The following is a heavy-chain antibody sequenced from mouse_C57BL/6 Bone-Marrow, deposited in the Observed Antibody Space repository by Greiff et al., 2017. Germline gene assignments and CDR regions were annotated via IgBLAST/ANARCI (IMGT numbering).Heavy chain of an antibody. CDR3: ARRDYYRGYFDY. D-gene: IGHD1-1*02. CDR1: GYTFTSYW. J-gene: IGHJ2*01. Sequence: QVQLQQPGAELVKPGASVKLSCKASGYTFTSYWMHWVKQRPGQGLEWIGMIHPNSGSTNYNEKFKSKATLTVDKSSSTAYMQLSSLTSEDSAVYYCARRDYYRGYFDYWGQGTTLTVSS. V-gene: IGHV1-64*01. CDR2: IHPNSGST.